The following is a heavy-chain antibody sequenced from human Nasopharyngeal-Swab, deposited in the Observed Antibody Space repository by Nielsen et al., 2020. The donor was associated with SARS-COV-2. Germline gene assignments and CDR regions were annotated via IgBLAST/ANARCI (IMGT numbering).Heavy chain of an antibody. CDR2: MNPNSGNT. CDR3: ARDKRDTAMVTGLFGYYYYGMDV. J-gene: IGHJ6*02. V-gene: IGHV1-8*01. D-gene: IGHD5-18*01. Sequence: WVRQAPGQGLEWMGWMNPNSGNTGYAQKFQGRVTMTRNTSISTAYMELSSLRAEDTAVYYCARDKRDTAMVTGLFGYYYYGMDVWGQGTTVTVSS.